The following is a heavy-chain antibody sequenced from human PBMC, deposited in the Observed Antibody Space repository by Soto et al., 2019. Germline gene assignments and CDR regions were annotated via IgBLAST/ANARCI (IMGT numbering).Heavy chain of an antibody. Sequence: ETSVKVSCKASGYTFTSYAMHWVRQAPGQRLEWMGWINAGNGNTKYSQKFQGRVTITRDTSASTAYMELSTLRSEDTAVYYCARGGLALMDVWGQGTTVTVSS. CDR3: ARGGLALMDV. D-gene: IGHD3-16*01. CDR1: GYTFTSYA. CDR2: INAGNGNT. J-gene: IGHJ6*02. V-gene: IGHV1-3*01.